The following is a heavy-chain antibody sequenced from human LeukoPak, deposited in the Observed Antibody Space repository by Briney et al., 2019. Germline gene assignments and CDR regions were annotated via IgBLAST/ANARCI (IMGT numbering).Heavy chain of an antibody. V-gene: IGHV4-59*01. CDR2: VFYSGST. D-gene: IGHD2-21*02. CDR1: GDSISNYY. J-gene: IGHJ4*02. Sequence: SETLSLTCSVSGDSISNYYWSWIRQPPGEGLQWIGYVFYSGSTNYNASLKSRMVISVDTSKNQFSLKLTSVTAADTAVYYCAGRTARYFDYWGQGFLVTVSS. CDR3: AGRTARYFDY.